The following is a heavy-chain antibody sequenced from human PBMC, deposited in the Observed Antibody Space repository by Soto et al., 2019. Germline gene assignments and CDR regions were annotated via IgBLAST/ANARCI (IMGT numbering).Heavy chain of an antibody. CDR2: IKSKTDDGTT. CDR1: GFTFSNAW. D-gene: IGHD2-15*01. J-gene: IGHJ4*02. V-gene: IGHV3-15*01. Sequence: EVQLEESGGGLVKPGGSLRLSCAASGFTFSNAWMSWVRQAPGKGLEWVGRIKSKTDDGTTDFAAPVKGRFSISRDDSKNTLYLQMNSLKTEYTAVYYCTTVKSRMGTHLDKWGQGTLVTVSS. CDR3: TTVKSRMGTHLDK.